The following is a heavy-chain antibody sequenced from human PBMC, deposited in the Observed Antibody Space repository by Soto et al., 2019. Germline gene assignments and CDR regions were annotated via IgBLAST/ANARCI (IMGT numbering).Heavy chain of an antibody. Sequence: SEPLSLPCAVSVGSIRGRGFSWSWIRQPPGKGLEWIGYILHTGGTQYNPSLKSRVSMSVDKSKNQFSLHLTSVTAADTAVYYCARLQFGEGFDYWGQGALVTVSS. CDR3: ARLQFGEGFDY. CDR2: ILHTGGT. V-gene: IGHV4-30-2*01. J-gene: IGHJ4*02. D-gene: IGHD3-10*01. CDR1: VGSIRGRGFS.